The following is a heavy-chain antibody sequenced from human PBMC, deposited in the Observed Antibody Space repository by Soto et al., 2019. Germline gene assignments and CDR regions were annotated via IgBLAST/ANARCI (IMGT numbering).Heavy chain of an antibody. D-gene: IGHD5-12*01. CDR3: ARDGVDIVATIQLDY. CDR1: GFTVSNNY. Sequence: PGGSLRLSCAVSGFTVSNNYMSWVRQAPGKGLEGVSVIYSGGYTAYADSVKGRFTISRDNSKNTLYLQMNSLRAEDTAVYYCARDGVDIVATIQLDYWGQGTLVTVSS. CDR2: IYSGGYT. J-gene: IGHJ4*02. V-gene: IGHV3-53*05.